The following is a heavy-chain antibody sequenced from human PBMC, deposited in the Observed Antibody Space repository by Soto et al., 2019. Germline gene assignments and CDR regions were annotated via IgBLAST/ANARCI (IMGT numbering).Heavy chain of an antibody. CDR1: GFSLDNTKMG. Sequence: QVSLKESGPVLVKPTETLTLTCTVSGFSLDNTKMGVGWIRQPPGKALEWLAHIFSNDEKRHSSSLKNSLTISKDTYKSQVVLTMTNLDPGDTATYYCVRTPFSSSWEPFDFWGQGTLVTVSS. CDR2: IFSNDEK. CDR3: VRTPFSSSWEPFDF. V-gene: IGHV2-26*01. D-gene: IGHD6-13*01. J-gene: IGHJ4*02.